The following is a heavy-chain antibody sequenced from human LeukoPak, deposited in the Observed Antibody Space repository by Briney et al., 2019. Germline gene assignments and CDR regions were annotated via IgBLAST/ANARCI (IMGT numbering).Heavy chain of an antibody. D-gene: IGHD3-16*01. J-gene: IGHJ4*02. CDR1: GGPISSSNW. Sequence: SETLSRTCAVSGGPISSSNWWSWVRQPPGKGLEWIGEIYDSGSTNYNPSLKSRVTISVDKSKNQFSLKLSSVTAADTAVYYCATQGPGLWGLRFDYWGQGTLVTVSS. V-gene: IGHV4-4*02. CDR2: IYDSGST. CDR3: ATQGPGLWGLRFDY.